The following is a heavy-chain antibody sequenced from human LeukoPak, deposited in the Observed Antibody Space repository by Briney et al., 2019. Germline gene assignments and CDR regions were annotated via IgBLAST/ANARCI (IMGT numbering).Heavy chain of an antibody. CDR3: AKDRSNSWAFDY. CDR2: IRDDGSDK. CDR1: GFTFSSYS. J-gene: IGHJ4*02. D-gene: IGHD6-13*01. V-gene: IGHV3-30*02. Sequence: GGSLRLSCAASGFTFSSYSINWVRQAPGKGLEWVTFIRDDGSDKYYADSVEGRFTISRDNSKNTLYLQINSLRAEDTAVYYCAKDRSNSWAFDYWGQGALPTVSS.